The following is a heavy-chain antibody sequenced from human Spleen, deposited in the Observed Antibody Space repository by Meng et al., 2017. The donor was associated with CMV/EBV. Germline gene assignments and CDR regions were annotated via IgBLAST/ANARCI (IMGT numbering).Heavy chain of an antibody. CDR1: GYTFTSYY. J-gene: IGHJ6*02. CDR2: INPSGGST. CDR3: ARDYYDFWNGMYYYYGMDV. Sequence: ASVKVSCKASGYTFTSYYMHWVRQAPGQGLEWMGIINPSGGSTSYAQKFQGRVTMTGDTSTSTAYMELRSLRSDDTAVYYCARDYYDFWNGMYYYYGMDVWGQGTTVTVSS. D-gene: IGHD3/OR15-3a*01. V-gene: IGHV1-46*01.